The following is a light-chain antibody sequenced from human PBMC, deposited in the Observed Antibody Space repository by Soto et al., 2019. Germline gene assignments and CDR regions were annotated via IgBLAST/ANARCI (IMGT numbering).Light chain of an antibody. CDR2: GAS. CDR3: QQYNNWPRT. V-gene: IGKV3-15*01. CDR1: QSVSSV. J-gene: IGKJ1*01. Sequence: ELVMTHSPATLSLSPRERSTLSCLARQSVSSVLAWYHQKPGQAPRLLIYGASTRATGIPARFSGSGSGTEFTLTFNSLQSEDFAVYYCQQYNNWPRTFGQGTKVDI.